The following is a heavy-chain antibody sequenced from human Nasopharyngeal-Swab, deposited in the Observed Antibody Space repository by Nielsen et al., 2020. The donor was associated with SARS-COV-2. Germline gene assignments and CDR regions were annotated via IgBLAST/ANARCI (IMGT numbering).Heavy chain of an antibody. Sequence: ASVKISCKASGYTFTSNGISWVRQAPGQGLEWMGWISAYNGNTNYAQKLQGRVTMTTDTSTSTAYMELRSLRSDDTAVYYCARVGVSYGPTYFDYWGQGTLVTVSS. V-gene: IGHV1-18*04. D-gene: IGHD5-18*01. J-gene: IGHJ4*02. CDR2: ISAYNGNT. CDR1: GYTFTSNG. CDR3: ARVGVSYGPTYFDY.